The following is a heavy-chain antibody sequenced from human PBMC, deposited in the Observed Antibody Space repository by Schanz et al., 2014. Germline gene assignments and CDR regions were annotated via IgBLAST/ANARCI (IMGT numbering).Heavy chain of an antibody. Sequence: EVHLLESGGGLVPPGGSLRLSCAASEFTFSTDAMSWVRQAPGKGLEWLSVISASGGNTYYADSVKGRFTISSDSAENSLYLQMNSLRAEDTAVYYCAKGRFGELSAFDIWGQGTMVTVSS. CDR1: EFTFSTDA. V-gene: IGHV3-23*01. CDR3: AKGRFGELSAFDI. D-gene: IGHD3-10*01. CDR2: ISASGGNT. J-gene: IGHJ3*02.